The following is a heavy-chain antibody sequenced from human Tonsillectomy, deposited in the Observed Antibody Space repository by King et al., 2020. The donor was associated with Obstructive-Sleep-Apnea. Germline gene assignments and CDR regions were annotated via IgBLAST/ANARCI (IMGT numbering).Heavy chain of an antibody. CDR3: ARHRGVEDYGGNGDYFDY. CDR2: MYYSGNT. J-gene: IGHJ4*02. Sequence: VQLQESGPGLVKPSETLSLTCTVSGGSISNYYWSWIRQPPGKGLEWIGYMYYSGNTNFNPSLKSRVTISADTSKIQIYLRLSSVTAADTAVYYCARHRGVEDYGGNGDYFDYWGQGTLVTVSS. V-gene: IGHV4-59*08. D-gene: IGHD4/OR15-4a*01. CDR1: GGSISNYY.